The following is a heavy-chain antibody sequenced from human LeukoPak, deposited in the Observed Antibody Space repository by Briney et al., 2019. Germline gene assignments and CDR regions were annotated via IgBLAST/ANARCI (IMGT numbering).Heavy chain of an antibody. D-gene: IGHD6-6*01. J-gene: IGHJ4*02. Sequence: SETLSLTCTVSGGSISSSSYYWGWIRQPPGKGLEWIGSIYYSGSTYYNPSLKSRVTISVDTSKNQFSLKLSSVTAADTAVYYCAGSLARPGRGFDYWGQGTLVTVCS. CDR2: IYYSGST. V-gene: IGHV4-39*07. CDR1: GGSISSSSYY. CDR3: AGSLARPGRGFDY.